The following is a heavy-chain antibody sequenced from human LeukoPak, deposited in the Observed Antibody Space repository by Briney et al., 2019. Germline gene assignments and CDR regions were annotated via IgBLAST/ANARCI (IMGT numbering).Heavy chain of an antibody. Sequence: SETLSLTCTVSGGSISSSSYYWGWIRQPPGKGLEWIGSIYYSGSTYYNPSLKSRVTISVDTSKNQFSLKLSSVTAADTAVYYCARGAFPYGDYVDYWGQGTLVTVSS. V-gene: IGHV4-39*07. J-gene: IGHJ4*02. CDR2: IYYSGST. D-gene: IGHD4-17*01. CDR1: GGSISSSSYY. CDR3: ARGAFPYGDYVDY.